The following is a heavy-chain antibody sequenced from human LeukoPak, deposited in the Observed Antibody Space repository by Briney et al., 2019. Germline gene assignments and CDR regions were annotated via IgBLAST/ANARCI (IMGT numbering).Heavy chain of an antibody. Sequence: GRSLRLSCAASGFTFSSYGMHWVRQAPGKGLEGVAVIWYDGSNKYYADSVKGRFTISRDNSKNTLYLQMNSLRAEDTAVYYCARDQDDFWSGIPYYYYGMDVWGQGPTVTVSS. V-gene: IGHV3-33*01. D-gene: IGHD3-3*01. CDR1: GFTFSSYG. J-gene: IGHJ6*02. CDR2: IWYDGSNK. CDR3: ARDQDDFWSGIPYYYYGMDV.